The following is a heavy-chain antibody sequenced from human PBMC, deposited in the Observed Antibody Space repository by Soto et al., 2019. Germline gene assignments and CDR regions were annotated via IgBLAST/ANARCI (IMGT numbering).Heavy chain of an antibody. CDR3: ARGHNYCREYDY. V-gene: IGHV1-18*01. D-gene: IGHD3-10*02. CDR1: GYTFTSYG. CDR2: ISAYNGNT. Sequence: QVQLVQSGAEVKKPGASVKVSCKASGYTFTSYGISWVRQAPGQGLEWMGWISAYNGNTNYAQKLQGRVTMTTDTSPSTAYISLRCLRSDATAVYSCARGHNYCREYDYWGQGTLVTVSA. J-gene: IGHJ4*02.